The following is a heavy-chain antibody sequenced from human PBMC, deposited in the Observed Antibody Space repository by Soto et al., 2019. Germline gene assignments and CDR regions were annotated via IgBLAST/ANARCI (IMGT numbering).Heavy chain of an antibody. D-gene: IGHD3-22*01. V-gene: IGHV3-23*01. Sequence: EVQLLESGGGLVQPGGSLRLSCAASGFTFSSYAMSWVRQAPGKGLEWVSAISGSGGSTYYADTVKGRFTICRDNSKNTLYLLMRSLVAKDTAVYCLAKDGYDNRGSYVHDAGDIRGRRKLVIFS. CDR2: ISGSGGST. J-gene: IGHJ3*02. CDR3: AKDGYDNRGSYVHDAGDI. CDR1: GFTFSSYA.